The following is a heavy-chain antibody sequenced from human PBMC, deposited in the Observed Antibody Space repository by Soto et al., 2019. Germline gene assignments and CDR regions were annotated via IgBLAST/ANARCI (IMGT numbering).Heavy chain of an antibody. CDR2: IWYDGSNK. J-gene: IGHJ3*02. Sequence: QVQLVESGGGVVQPGRSLRLSCAASGFTFSSYGMHWVRQAPGKGLEWVAVIWYDGSNKYYADSVKGRFTISRDNSKNALCVQMSSLRAEDTAVYYCARSCSSTSCRMGQDAFDIWGQGTMVTVSS. CDR3: ARSCSSTSCRMGQDAFDI. CDR1: GFTFSSYG. D-gene: IGHD2-2*01. V-gene: IGHV3-33*01.